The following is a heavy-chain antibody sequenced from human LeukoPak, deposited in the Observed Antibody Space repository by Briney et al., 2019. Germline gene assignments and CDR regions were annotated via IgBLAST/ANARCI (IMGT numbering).Heavy chain of an antibody. J-gene: IGHJ6*03. D-gene: IGHD1-20*01. CDR3: ARGSISGTRIYYYYYLDV. V-gene: IGHV4-59*13. Sequence: SSETLSLTCSVSGGSISSYYWSWTRQPPGKGLEWIGYMYNSGSANYNPSLKSRVTISLDTSKSQFSLKLNSVTAADTAVYFCARGSISGTRIYYYYYLDVWGKGTTVTISS. CDR1: GGSISSYY. CDR2: MYNSGSA.